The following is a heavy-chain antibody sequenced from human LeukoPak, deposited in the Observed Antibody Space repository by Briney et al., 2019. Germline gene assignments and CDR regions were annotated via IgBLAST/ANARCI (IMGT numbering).Heavy chain of an antibody. Sequence: SETLSLTCTISGGSISSSRYYWGWIRLPPGKGLEWIGSIYYSGSTYYNPSLKSRVTISVDTSKNQFSLKLSSVTAADTAVYYCARDSRLLDAFDIWGQGTMVTVSS. D-gene: IGHD2-21*02. CDR3: ARDSRLLDAFDI. V-gene: IGHV4-39*07. J-gene: IGHJ3*02. CDR1: GGSISSSRYY. CDR2: IYYSGST.